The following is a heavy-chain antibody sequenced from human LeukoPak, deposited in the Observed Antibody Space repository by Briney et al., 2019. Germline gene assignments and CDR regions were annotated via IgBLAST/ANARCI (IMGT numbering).Heavy chain of an antibody. D-gene: IGHD5-12*01. CDR1: GFTFSRSA. V-gene: IGHV3-30*18. CDR3: AKEMKPWMHFDY. J-gene: IGHJ4*02. Sequence: GRSLRLSCAASGFTFSRSAVRWVRQAPGKGLEWVAVISHDGSNTDYTDSVKGRFTISRDNSKNTLYLQMNSLRAEDTAVYYCAKEMKPWMHFDYWGQGTLVTVSS. CDR2: ISHDGSNT.